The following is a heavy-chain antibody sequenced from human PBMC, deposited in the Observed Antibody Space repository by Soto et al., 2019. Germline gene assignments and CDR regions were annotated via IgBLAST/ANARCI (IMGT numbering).Heavy chain of an antibody. D-gene: IGHD6-6*01. CDR1: GGTFSSYA. CDR2: IIPIFGTA. V-gene: IGHV1-69*13. J-gene: IGHJ6*02. CDR3: ARVSGIAARPRHGGIMDV. Sequence: GASVKVSCKASGGTFSSYAIGWVRQAPGQGLEWMGGIIPIFGTANYAQKFQGRVTITADESTSTAYMELSSLRSEDTAVYYCARVSGIAARPRHGGIMDVWGQGTTVTVSS.